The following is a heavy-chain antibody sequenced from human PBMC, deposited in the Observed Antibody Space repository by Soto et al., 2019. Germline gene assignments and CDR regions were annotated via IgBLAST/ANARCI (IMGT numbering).Heavy chain of an antibody. CDR1: GFTFSNDW. V-gene: IGHV3-7*01. CDR3: ATYCFSARCDRLLEN. Sequence: HPGGSLRLSCAAPGFTFSNDWMSWVRQAPGKGMEWVANIKEDGSEIKYVDSVEGRFTLSRDNAQNSLYLHMSSLRAEDTAVYYSATYCFSARCDRLLENWGQGT. CDR2: IKEDGSEI. J-gene: IGHJ4*01. D-gene: IGHD1-26*01.